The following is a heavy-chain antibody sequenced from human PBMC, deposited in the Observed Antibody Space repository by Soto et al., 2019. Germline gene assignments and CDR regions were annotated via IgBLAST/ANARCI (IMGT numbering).Heavy chain of an antibody. CDR1: GFTFSNAW. CDR3: TTDPDIVGATTPFDY. J-gene: IGHJ4*02. CDR2: IKSKTDGGTT. Sequence: GGSLRLSCAASGFTFSNAWMNWVRQAPGKGLEWVGRIKSKTDGGTTDYAAPVKGRFTISRDDSKNTLYLQMNSLKTEDTAVYYCTTDPDIVGATTPFDYWGQGTLVTVSS. D-gene: IGHD1-26*01. V-gene: IGHV3-15*07.